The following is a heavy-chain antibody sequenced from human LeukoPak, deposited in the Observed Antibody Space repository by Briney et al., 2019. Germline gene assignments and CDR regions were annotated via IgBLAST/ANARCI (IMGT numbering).Heavy chain of an antibody. V-gene: IGHV3-33*08. Sequence: PGGSLRLSCAASGFTFNTYTMNWVRQAPGKGLEWVAGINPDGSQSYYIDAVKGRFTISRDNSKNTLYLQMNSLRVEDTAMYYCARDLSYFSFDDWGQGTTVTVSS. CDR1: GFTFNTYT. J-gene: IGHJ6*02. D-gene: IGHD2-21*01. CDR2: INPDGSQS. CDR3: ARDLSYFSFDD.